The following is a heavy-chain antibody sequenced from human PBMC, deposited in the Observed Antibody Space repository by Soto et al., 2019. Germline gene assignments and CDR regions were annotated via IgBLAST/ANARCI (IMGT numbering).Heavy chain of an antibody. D-gene: IGHD3-3*01. CDR1: GGSISSGDYY. Sequence: SETLSLTCTVSGGSISSGDYYWSWIRQPPGKGLEWIGYIYYSGSTYYNPSLKSRVTISVDTSKNQFSLKLSSVTAADTAVYYCARGITIFGVVVGMDVWGQGTTVTVSS. CDR2: IYYSGST. V-gene: IGHV4-30-4*01. J-gene: IGHJ6*02. CDR3: ARGITIFGVVVGMDV.